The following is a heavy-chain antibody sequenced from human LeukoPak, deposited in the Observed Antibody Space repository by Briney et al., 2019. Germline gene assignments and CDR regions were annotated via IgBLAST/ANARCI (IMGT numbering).Heavy chain of an antibody. J-gene: IGHJ3*02. CDR3: ARDPYYYGSNAFDI. CDR1: GYTFTSYG. Sequence: ASVNVSCKASGYTFTSYGISWVRQAPGQGLEWMGWISAYNGNTNYAQKLQGRVTMTTDTSTSTAYMELRSLRSDDTAVYYCARDPYYYGSNAFDIWGQGTMVTVSS. V-gene: IGHV1-18*01. CDR2: ISAYNGNT. D-gene: IGHD3-10*01.